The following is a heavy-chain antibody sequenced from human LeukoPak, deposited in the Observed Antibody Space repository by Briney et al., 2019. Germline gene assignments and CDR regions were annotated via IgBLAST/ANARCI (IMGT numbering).Heavy chain of an antibody. J-gene: IGHJ5*02. CDR2: IYPGDSDT. V-gene: IGHV5-51*01. CDR1: GYSFTSYW. CDR3: ARQGYDENWFDP. Sequence: GESLQISCQGSGYSFTSYWIGWVRQLPGKGLEWMGIIYPGDSDTTYSPSFQGQVTISADKSISTAYLQWSSLKASDTAMYYCARQGYDENWFDPWGQGTLVTVSS. D-gene: IGHD3-16*01.